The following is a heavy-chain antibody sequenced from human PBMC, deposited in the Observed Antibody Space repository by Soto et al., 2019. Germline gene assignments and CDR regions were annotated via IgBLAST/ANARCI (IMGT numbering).Heavy chain of an antibody. CDR3: TTPDLVASGDT. Sequence: GESLKISCKVSGYSFNNYWIAWVRQRPGTGLEWMGIIYPSNSGTRYSPSFQGQVTISADESISTAYLQWSSLKTEDTGVYDCTTPDLVASGDTWGQGTMVTVSS. J-gene: IGHJ3*02. D-gene: IGHD2-8*02. CDR1: GYSFNNYW. V-gene: IGHV5-51*01. CDR2: IYPSNSGT.